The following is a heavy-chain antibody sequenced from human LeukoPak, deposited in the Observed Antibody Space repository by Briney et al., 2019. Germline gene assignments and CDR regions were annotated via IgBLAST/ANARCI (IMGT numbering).Heavy chain of an antibody. CDR1: GFTFTSSA. Sequence: SVTVSCKASGFTFTSSAMQWVRQARGQRLEWIGWIVVGSGNTNYAQNFQERVTLTRDMSTRTAYMELSSLRSEDTAVYFCAAVGLYYMDVWGKGTTVTVSS. CDR3: AAVGLYYMDV. D-gene: IGHD1-26*01. V-gene: IGHV1-58*02. CDR2: IVVGSGNT. J-gene: IGHJ6*03.